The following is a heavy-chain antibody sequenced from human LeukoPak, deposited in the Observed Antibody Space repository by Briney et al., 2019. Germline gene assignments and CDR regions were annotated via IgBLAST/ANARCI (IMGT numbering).Heavy chain of an antibody. CDR1: GFTFSSYG. Sequence: GGSLRLSCAASGFTFSSYGMHWVRQAPGKGLEWVAVISYDGSNKYYADSVKGRFTISRDNSKNTLYLQMNSLRAEDTAVYYCAKLVEGDWFDPWGQGTLVTVSS. CDR3: AKLVEGDWFDP. CDR2: ISYDGSNK. D-gene: IGHD2-2*01. J-gene: IGHJ5*02. V-gene: IGHV3-30*18.